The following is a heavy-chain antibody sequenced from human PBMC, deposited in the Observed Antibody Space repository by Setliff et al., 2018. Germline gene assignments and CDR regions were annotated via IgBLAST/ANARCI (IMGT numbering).Heavy chain of an antibody. Sequence: GGSLRLSCVASGFTFSSYCMNWVRQAPGKGLEWVSAISGSGGSTDYADSVKGRFTISRDNSENSLYLQMNSLRAEDTAVYYCARSESCGATNCSPFDYWGQGTLVTVSS. CDR2: ISGSGGST. V-gene: IGHV3-21*01. CDR3: ARSESCGATNCSPFDY. D-gene: IGHD2-2*01. CDR1: GFTFSSYC. J-gene: IGHJ4*02.